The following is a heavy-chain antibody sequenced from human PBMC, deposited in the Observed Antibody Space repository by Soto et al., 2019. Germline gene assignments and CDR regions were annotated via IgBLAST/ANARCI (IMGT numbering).Heavy chain of an antibody. Sequence: PSETLSLTCAVSGDSVSSDGYSWSWVRQTPGKGLEWIGFIFPSGSSTYYYPSLKSRVTMSVDSARNHFSLNLTSTTAADTAVYYCARGGRTGTNLGPWGQGTLVTVSS. CDR3: ARGGRTGTNLGP. CDR2: IFPSGSST. D-gene: IGHD1-7*01. V-gene: IGHV4-30-2*01. CDR1: GDSVSSDGYS. J-gene: IGHJ5*02.